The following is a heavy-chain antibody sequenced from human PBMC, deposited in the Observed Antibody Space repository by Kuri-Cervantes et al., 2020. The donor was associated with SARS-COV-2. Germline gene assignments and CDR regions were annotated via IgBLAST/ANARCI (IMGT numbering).Heavy chain of an antibody. D-gene: IGHD3-22*01. CDR3: AKDPGERYYYDTEPYYFDY. V-gene: IGHV3-30-3*01. CDR1: GFTFSRYV. CDR2: ISHDGSTK. J-gene: IGHJ4*02. Sequence: GGSLRLSCAASGFTFSRYVLHWVRQAPGKGLQWVASISHDGSTKFYADSVKGRFTISRDNSKNTLYLQMNSLRAEDTAVYYCAKDPGERYYYDTEPYYFDYWGQGTLVTVSS.